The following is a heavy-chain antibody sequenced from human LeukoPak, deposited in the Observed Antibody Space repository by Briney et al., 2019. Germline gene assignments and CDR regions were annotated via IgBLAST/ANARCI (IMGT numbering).Heavy chain of an antibody. CDR3: AKGGIRGQGAMLIGYINYFDY. CDR1: GFTFDDYA. J-gene: IGHJ4*02. V-gene: IGHV3-9*01. Sequence: GGSLRLSCAASGFTFDDYAMHWVRQAPGKGLEWVSGISWNSGSIGYADSVKGRFTISRDNAKNSLYLQMNSLRAEDTALYYCAKGGIRGQGAMLIGYINYFDYWGQGTLVTVSS. D-gene: IGHD3-16*01. CDR2: ISWNSGSI.